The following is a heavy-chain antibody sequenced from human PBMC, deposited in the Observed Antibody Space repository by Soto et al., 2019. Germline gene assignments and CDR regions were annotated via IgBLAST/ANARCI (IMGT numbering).Heavy chain of an antibody. CDR2: ISYDGSNK. J-gene: IGHJ4*02. CDR3: PSDHYLGDIVATLFDY. V-gene: IGHV3-30-3*01. CDR1: GFTFSSYA. Sequence: RRLSCAASGFTFSSYAMHWVRQAPGKGLEWVAVISYDGSNKYYADSVKGRVTISRDNSKNTRYLQMNSLRAEDTAVYYCPSDHYLGDIVATLFDYWGQGTLVTVSS. D-gene: IGHD5-12*01.